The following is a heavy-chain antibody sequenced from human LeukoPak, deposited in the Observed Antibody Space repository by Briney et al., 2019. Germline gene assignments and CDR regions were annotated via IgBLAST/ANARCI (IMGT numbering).Heavy chain of an antibody. Sequence: PGRSLRLSCAASGFTFSSYGMHWVRQAPGKGLEWVAVISYDGSNKYYADSVKGRFTISRDNSKNTLYLQMNSLRAEDTAVYYCAKSQRFSSTPTIDYWGQGTLVTVSS. CDR3: AKSQRFSSTPTIDY. CDR1: GFTFSSYG. V-gene: IGHV3-30*18. CDR2: ISYDGSNK. D-gene: IGHD1-1*01. J-gene: IGHJ4*02.